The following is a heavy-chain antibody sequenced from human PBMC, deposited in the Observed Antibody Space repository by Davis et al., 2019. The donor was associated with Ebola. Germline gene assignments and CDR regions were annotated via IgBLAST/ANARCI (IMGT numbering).Heavy chain of an antibody. J-gene: IGHJ3*02. CDR1: GFTFDEYA. V-gene: IGHV3-43*02. Sequence: GESLKISCAASGFTFDEYAMHWVRQAPGKGLEWVSLISGDGGGTYYADSVKGRFTISRDNSKNSLYLQMNSLRTEDTALYYCAKDGRNGGEGAFDIWGQGTMVTVSS. CDR2: ISGDGGGT. CDR3: AKDGRNGGEGAFDI. D-gene: IGHD1-1*01.